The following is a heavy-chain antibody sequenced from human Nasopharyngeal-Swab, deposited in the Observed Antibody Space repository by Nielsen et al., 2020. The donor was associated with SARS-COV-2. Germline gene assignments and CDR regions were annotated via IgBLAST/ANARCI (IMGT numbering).Heavy chain of an antibody. CDR1: GFTFSSYG. Sequence: GGSLRLSCAASGFTFSSYGMHWVRQAPGKGLEWVAVIWYDGSNKYYADSVKGRFTLSRDNSKNTLYLQMNSLRAEDTAVYYCARDMVLLPYSGSYPDAFDIWGQGTMVTVSS. CDR3: ARDMVLLPYSGSYPDAFDI. J-gene: IGHJ3*02. CDR2: IWYDGSNK. V-gene: IGHV3-33*01. D-gene: IGHD1-26*01.